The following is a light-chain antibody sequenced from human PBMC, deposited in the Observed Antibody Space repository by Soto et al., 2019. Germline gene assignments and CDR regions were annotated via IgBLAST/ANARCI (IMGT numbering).Light chain of an antibody. CDR2: SNN. CDR3: QSYDSSLSAYV. V-gene: IGLV1-40*01. J-gene: IGLJ1*01. Sequence: QSVLTQPPSVSGAPGQRVTISCTGSSSNIGARFDVHWYQQLPGSAPKLLIYSNNNRPSGLPDRFSVSRSATSASLAITGLQAADEADYYCQSYDSSLSAYVFGTATKLTVL. CDR1: SSNIGARFD.